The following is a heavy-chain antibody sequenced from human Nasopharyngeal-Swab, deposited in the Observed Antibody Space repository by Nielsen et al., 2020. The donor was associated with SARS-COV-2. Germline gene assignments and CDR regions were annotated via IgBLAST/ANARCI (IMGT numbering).Heavy chain of an antibody. CDR2: FDPEGGET. V-gene: IGHV1-24*01. CDR3: ATSLPLAAAFSFDY. J-gene: IGHJ4*02. D-gene: IGHD6-13*01. Sequence: ASVKVSCKVSGYTLTELSMHWVRQAPGKGLEWMGGFDPEGGETIYAQKFQGRVTMTEDTSTDTAYMELSSLRSEDTAVYYCATSLPLAAAFSFDYWGQGTLVTVSS. CDR1: GYTLTELS.